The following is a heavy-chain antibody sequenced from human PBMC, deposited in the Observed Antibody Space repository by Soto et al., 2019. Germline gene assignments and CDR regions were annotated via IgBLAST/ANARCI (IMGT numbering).Heavy chain of an antibody. CDR1: GFTFSSYW. J-gene: IGHJ6*02. V-gene: IGHV3-7*03. CDR3: ARDRELWGGGQWLVVDYYYYSGMDV. CDR2: IKQDGSEK. D-gene: IGHD6-19*01. Sequence: GGSLRLSCAASGFTFSSYWMSWVRQAPGKGLEWVANIKQDGSEKYYVDSVKGRFTISRDNAKNSLYLQMNSLRAEDTAVYYCARDRELWGGGQWLVVDYYYYSGMDVWGQGTTVTVSS.